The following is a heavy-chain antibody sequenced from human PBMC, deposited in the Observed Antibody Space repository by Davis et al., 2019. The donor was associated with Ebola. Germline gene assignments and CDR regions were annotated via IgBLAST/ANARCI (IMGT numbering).Heavy chain of an antibody. Sequence: MPSETLSLTCAVYGGSFSGYYWSWIRQPPGKGLEWIGEINHSGSTNYNPSLKSRVTISVDTSKNQFSLKLSSVTAADTAVYYCARDPRYCSSTSCYGSRFNPWGQGTLVTVSS. CDR1: GGSFSGYY. D-gene: IGHD2-2*01. CDR2: INHSGST. V-gene: IGHV4-34*01. J-gene: IGHJ5*02. CDR3: ARDPRYCSSTSCYGSRFNP.